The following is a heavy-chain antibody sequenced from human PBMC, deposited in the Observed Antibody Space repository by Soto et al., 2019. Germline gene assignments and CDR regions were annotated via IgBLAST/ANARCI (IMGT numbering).Heavy chain of an antibody. Sequence: WTWIRQHPEKGLEWLGNIDHSGNTYYNPSLRSRLSISLDASQNEFSLQVTSMTAADTAVYFCVRGRGYTFQNFFDLWGQGSLVTVSS. V-gene: IGHV4-31*02. CDR2: IDHSGNT. CDR3: VRGRGYTFQNFFDL. D-gene: IGHD5-18*01. J-gene: IGHJ5*02.